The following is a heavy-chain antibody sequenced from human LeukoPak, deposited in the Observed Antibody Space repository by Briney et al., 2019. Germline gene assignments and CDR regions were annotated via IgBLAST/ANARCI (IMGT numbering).Heavy chain of an antibody. CDR2: INHSGST. CDR1: GGSFSGYY. D-gene: IGHD5-18*01. V-gene: IGHV4-34*01. J-gene: IGHJ2*01. CDR3: ARATRGYSYGYLRYWYFDL. Sequence: SETLSLTCAVYGGSFSGYYWSWIRQPPGKGLEWIGEINHSGSTNYNSSLKSRVTISVDTSKNQFSLKLSSVTAADTAVYYCARATRGYSYGYLRYWYFDLWGRGTLVTVSS.